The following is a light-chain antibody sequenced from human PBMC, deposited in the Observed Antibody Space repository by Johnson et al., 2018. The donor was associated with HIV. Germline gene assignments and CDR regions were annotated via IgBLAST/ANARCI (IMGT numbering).Light chain of an antibody. CDR1: NSNIGNNY. J-gene: IGLJ1*01. Sequence: QSVLTQPPSVSAAPGQKVTISCSGSNSNIGNNYVSWFQQLPGTAPKLLIYENNKRPSGIPDRFSGSKSGPSATLGITGLQTGAEADYYCGTWDSSLGKVFGTGTKVTVL. V-gene: IGLV1-51*02. CDR2: ENN. CDR3: GTWDSSLGKV.